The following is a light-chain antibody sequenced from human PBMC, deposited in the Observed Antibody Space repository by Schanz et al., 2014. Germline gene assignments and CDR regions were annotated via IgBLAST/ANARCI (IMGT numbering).Light chain of an antibody. CDR3: QQSYNSPFT. V-gene: IGKV1-5*01. CDR1: QSISTW. J-gene: IGKJ2*01. CDR2: DAS. Sequence: DIQMTQSPSTLSASVGDRVTITCRASQSISTWLAWYQQKPGKAPKVLIYDASNLESGVPSRFSGSGSGTDFTLTISSLQPEDFATYYCQQSYNSPFTFGQGTKLEIK.